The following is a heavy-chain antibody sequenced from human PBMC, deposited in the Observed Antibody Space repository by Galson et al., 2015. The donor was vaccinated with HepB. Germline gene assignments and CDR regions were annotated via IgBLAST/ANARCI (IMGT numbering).Heavy chain of an antibody. V-gene: IGHV3-21*01. Sequence: SLRLSCAASGFTFSSYSMNWVRQAPGKGLEWVSSISSSSSYIYYADSVKGRFTISRDNAKNSLYLQMNSLRAEDTAVYYCARDLPSHLYYYYMDVWGKGTTVTVSS. CDR3: ARDLPSHLYYYYMDV. CDR2: ISSSSSYI. J-gene: IGHJ6*03. CDR1: GFTFSSYS.